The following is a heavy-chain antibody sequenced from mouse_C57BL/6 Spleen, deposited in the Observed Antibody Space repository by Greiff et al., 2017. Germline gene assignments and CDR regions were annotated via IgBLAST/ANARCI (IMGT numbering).Heavy chain of an antibody. Sequence: QVQLQQSGAELAKPGASVKLSCQASGYTFTSYWMHWVKQRPGQGLEWIGYINPSSGYTKYNQTFKDKATLTADKSSSTAYMQLSSLTYEDSAVYYCASNLYYYAMDYWGQGTSVTVSS. CDR1: GYTFTSYW. V-gene: IGHV1-7*01. J-gene: IGHJ4*01. CDR2: INPSSGYT. D-gene: IGHD6-1*01. CDR3: ASNLYYYAMDY.